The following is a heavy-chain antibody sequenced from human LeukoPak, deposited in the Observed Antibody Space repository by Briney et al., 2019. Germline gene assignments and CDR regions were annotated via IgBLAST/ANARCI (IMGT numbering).Heavy chain of an antibody. CDR1: GGTFSSYA. CDR3: ATTPGKIWFGELSR. J-gene: IGHJ4*02. D-gene: IGHD3-10*01. V-gene: IGHV1-69*13. Sequence: SVKVSCKASGGTFSSYAISWVRQAPGQGLEWMGGIIPMFGTANYAQKFQGRVTITADESTSTAYMELSSLRSDDTAVYYCATTPGKIWFGELSRWGQGTLVTVSS. CDR2: IIPMFGTA.